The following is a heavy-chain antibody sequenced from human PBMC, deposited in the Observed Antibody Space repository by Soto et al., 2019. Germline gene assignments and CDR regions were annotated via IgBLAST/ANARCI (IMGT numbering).Heavy chain of an antibody. CDR2: IYYSGST. CDR3: ATYNWNHYGMDV. D-gene: IGHD1-20*01. Sequence: SETLSLTCTVSGGSISSSSYYWGWIRQPPGKGLEWIGSIYYSGSTYYNPSLKSRVTISVDTSKNQFSLKLSSVTAADTAVYYCATYNWNHYGMDVWGQGTTVTV. CDR1: GGSISSSSYY. J-gene: IGHJ6*02. V-gene: IGHV4-39*01.